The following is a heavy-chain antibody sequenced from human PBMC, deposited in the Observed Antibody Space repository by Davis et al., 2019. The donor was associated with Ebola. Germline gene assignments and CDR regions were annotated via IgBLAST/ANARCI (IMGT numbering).Heavy chain of an antibody. CDR1: GYTFTAYY. CDR2: INPDSGGA. Sequence: AASVKVSCKASGYTFTAYYMHWVRQAPGQGLEWMGRINPDSGGANSAQKFQGRVTMTRNTSINTAYMELSSLRSEDTAVYFCARDSSGVVGANDFDYWGQGSLVTVSS. V-gene: IGHV1-2*06. J-gene: IGHJ4*02. CDR3: ARDSSGVVGANDFDY. D-gene: IGHD1-26*01.